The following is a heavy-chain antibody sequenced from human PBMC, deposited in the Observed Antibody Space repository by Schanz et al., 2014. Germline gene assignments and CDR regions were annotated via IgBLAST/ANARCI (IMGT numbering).Heavy chain of an antibody. V-gene: IGHV1-69*04. CDR3: ARGYCSRASCYLEYFDL. Sequence: QVQLVQSGAEVKKPGSSMKVSCKVSGGTFSSYSITWVRQAPGQGLEWMGRIIPILGVTNYAQKFQGRVTTTEDTSTTTAYMELSRLRYEDTAVYYCARGYCSRASCYLEYFDLWGRGTLVTVSS. D-gene: IGHD2-2*01. CDR1: GGTFSSYS. J-gene: IGHJ2*01. CDR2: IIPILGVT.